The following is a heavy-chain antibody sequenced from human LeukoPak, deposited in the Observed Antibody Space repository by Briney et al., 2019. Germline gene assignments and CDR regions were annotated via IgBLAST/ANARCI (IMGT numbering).Heavy chain of an antibody. D-gene: IGHD6-6*01. V-gene: IGHV3-66*02. CDR3: ARASIAASGYYFDY. J-gene: IGHJ4*02. Sequence: PGGSLRPSCAASGFTVSTNYMTWVRQAPGKGLEWVSVIYSGGSTFYADSVKGRFTISRDNSKNTPYLQMNSLRAEDTAVYYCARASIAASGYYFDYWGQGTLVTVSS. CDR1: GFTVSTNY. CDR2: IYSGGST.